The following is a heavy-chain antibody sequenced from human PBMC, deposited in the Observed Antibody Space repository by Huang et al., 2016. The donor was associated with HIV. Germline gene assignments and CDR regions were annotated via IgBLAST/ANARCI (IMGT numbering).Heavy chain of an antibody. CDR2: TYYRSKWYT. V-gene: IGHV6-1*01. Sequence: QVQLQQSGPGLVKPSQTLSLTCAISGDSVSSDSGAWNWIRQSPSRGLEWLGRTYYRSKWYTNYAISVRSRITIKADSSKNQFSLHLNSVTTEDTGVYYCTRGVRDFDSWGQGTLVTVSS. CDR3: TRGVRDFDS. J-gene: IGHJ4*02. CDR1: GDSVSSDSGA. D-gene: IGHD3-3*01.